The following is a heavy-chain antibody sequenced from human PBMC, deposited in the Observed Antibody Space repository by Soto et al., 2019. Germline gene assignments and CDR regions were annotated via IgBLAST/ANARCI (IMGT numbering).Heavy chain of an antibody. CDR3: ASSYDFWSGYYKTLDY. CDR2: IIPIFGTA. J-gene: IGHJ4*02. Sequence: SVKVSCKASGGTFSSYAISWVRQAPGQGLEWMGGIIPIFGTANYAQKFQGRVTITADKSTSTAYMELSSLRSEDTAVYYCASSYDFWSGYYKTLDYRGQGTLVTVSS. V-gene: IGHV1-69*06. D-gene: IGHD3-3*01. CDR1: GGTFSSYA.